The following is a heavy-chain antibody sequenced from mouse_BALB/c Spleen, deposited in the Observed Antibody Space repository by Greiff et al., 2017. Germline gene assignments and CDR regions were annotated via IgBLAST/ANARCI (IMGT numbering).Heavy chain of an antibody. Sequence: QVQLQQPGAELVKPGASVKLSCKASGYTFTSYWMHWVKQRPGQGLEWIGEINPSNGRTNYNEKFKSKATLTVDKSSSTAYMQLKSLTSEDSAVYYCARSGESTMITFGAMDYWGQGTSVTVSS. V-gene: IGHV1S81*02. J-gene: IGHJ4*01. CDR3: ARSGESTMITFGAMDY. CDR1: GYTFTSYW. CDR2: INPSNGRT. D-gene: IGHD2-4*01.